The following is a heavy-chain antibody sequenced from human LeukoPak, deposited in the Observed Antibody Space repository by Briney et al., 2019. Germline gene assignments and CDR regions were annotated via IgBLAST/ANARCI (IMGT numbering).Heavy chain of an antibody. CDR1: GGSISSSNY. V-gene: IGHV4-4*02. CDR2: INHSGTT. CDR3: ARDTGGFDI. D-gene: IGHD2-15*01. J-gene: IGHJ3*02. Sequence: SETLSLTCAVSGGSISSSNYWSWVRQPPGKGLDWIGEINHSGTTNYNPSLRSRVTISVDKSKNHFSLKLSSVTAADTAVYYCARDTGGFDIWGQGAMVTVSS.